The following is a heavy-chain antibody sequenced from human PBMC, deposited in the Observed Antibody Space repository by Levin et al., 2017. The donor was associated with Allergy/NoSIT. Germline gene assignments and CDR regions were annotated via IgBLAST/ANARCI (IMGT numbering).Heavy chain of an antibody. J-gene: IGHJ4*02. D-gene: IGHD3-3*01. Sequence: LSLTCAASGFTFSSYEMNWVRRAPGKGLEWVSYISSTGSTIYSADSVKGRFTISRDNAKNSLYLHMNSLRAEDTAVYYCARQLGNFWSGYNYFDYWGQGTLVTVSS. V-gene: IGHV3-48*03. CDR3: ARQLGNFWSGYNYFDY. CDR1: GFTFSSYE. CDR2: ISSTGSTI.